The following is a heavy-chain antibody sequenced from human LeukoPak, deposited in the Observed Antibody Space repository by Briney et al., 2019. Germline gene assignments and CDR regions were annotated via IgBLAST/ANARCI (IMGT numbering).Heavy chain of an antibody. V-gene: IGHV4-39*07. CDR2: IYYSGST. J-gene: IGHJ5*02. CDR1: GGSISSSSYY. D-gene: IGHD6-19*01. Sequence: SETLSLTCTVSGGSISSSSYYWGWIRQPPGKGLEWIGSIYYSGSTYYNPSLKSRVTISVDTSKNQFSLKLSSVTAADTAVYYCARDQGSQWLVIGGWFDPWGQGTLVTVSS. CDR3: ARDQGSQWLVIGGWFDP.